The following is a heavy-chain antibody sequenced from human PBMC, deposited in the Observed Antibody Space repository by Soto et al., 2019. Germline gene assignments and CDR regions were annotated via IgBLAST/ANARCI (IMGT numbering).Heavy chain of an antibody. D-gene: IGHD3-22*01. CDR1: GGTFSSYA. J-gene: IGHJ1*01. V-gene: IGHV1-69*01. CDR3: ARGNYYDSSGHVGGYFQH. Sequence: QVQLVQSGAEVKKPGSSVKVSCKASGGTFSSYAISWVRQAPGQGLEWMGGIIPIFGTANYAQKFQGRVTITADESTSTAYMERSSLRSEDTAVYYCARGNYYDSSGHVGGYFQHWGQGTLVTVSS. CDR2: IIPIFGTA.